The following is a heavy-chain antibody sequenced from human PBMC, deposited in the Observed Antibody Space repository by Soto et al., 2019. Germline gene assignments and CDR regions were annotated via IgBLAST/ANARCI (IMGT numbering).Heavy chain of an antibody. CDR1: GGSISSGGYS. D-gene: IGHD4-17*01. Sequence: SETLSLTCAVSGGSISSGGYSWSWIRQPPGKGLEWIGYIYHSGSTYYNPSLKSRVTISVDRSKNQFSLKLSSVTAADTAVYYCASESYGGEFDYWGQGTLVTVSS. V-gene: IGHV4-30-2*01. J-gene: IGHJ4*02. CDR3: ASESYGGEFDY. CDR2: IYHSGST.